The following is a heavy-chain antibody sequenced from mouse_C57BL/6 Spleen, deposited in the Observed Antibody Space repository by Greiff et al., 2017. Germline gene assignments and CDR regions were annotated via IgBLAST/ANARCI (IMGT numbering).Heavy chain of an antibody. J-gene: IGHJ1*03. CDR2: IDPSDSYT. V-gene: IGHV1-50*01. CDR1: GYTFTSYW. D-gene: IGHD1-1*01. CDR3: ALTTVVATRYFDV. Sequence: QVQLQQPGAELVKPGASVKLSCKASGYTFTSYWMQWVKQRPGQGLEWIGEIDPSDSYTNYKQKFKGKATLTVDTSSSTAYMQLSSLTSEDAAVYYCALTTVVATRYFDVWGTGTTVTVSS.